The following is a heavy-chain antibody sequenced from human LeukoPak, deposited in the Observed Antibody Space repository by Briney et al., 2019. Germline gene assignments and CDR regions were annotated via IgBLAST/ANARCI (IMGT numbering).Heavy chain of an antibody. D-gene: IGHD2-2*01. J-gene: IGHJ4*02. V-gene: IGHV5-51*01. CDR2: IYPGNSDI. CDR1: GYSFTNYW. Sequence: GESLKISCKGSGYSFTNYWMGWVRQMPGKGLGWMGVIYPGNSDITYSPSFQGQVTISADKSVSTAYLHWSSLKASDTAIYYCARHLSSITSCPNYWGQGTLVTVSS. CDR3: ARHLSSITSCPNY.